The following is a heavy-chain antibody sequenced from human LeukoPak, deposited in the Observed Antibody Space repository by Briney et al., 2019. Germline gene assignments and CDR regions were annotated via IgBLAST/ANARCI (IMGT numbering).Heavy chain of an antibody. CDR3: AAEYCSGGSCGGMDV. D-gene: IGHD2-15*01. CDR2: FDPEDGET. V-gene: IGHV1-24*01. CDR1: GYTLTELS. Sequence: GASVKVSCKVSGYTLTELSMHWVRQAPGKGLEWMGGFDPEDGETIYAQKFQERVTITRDMSTSTAYMELSSLRSEDTAVYYCAAEYCSGGSCGGMDVWGQGTTVTVSS. J-gene: IGHJ6*02.